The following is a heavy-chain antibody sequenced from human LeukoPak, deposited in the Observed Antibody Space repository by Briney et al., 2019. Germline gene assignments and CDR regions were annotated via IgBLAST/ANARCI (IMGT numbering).Heavy chain of an antibody. CDR3: AKDAMYYYDSSGYQVFDAFDI. CDR2: ISWNSGSI. Sequence: GGSLRLSCVASGFTFSDYSMNWVRQAPGKGLEWVSGISWNSGSIGYADSVKGRFTISRDNAKNSLYLQMNSLRAEDTALYYCAKDAMYYYDSSGYQVFDAFDIWGQGTMVTVSS. D-gene: IGHD3-22*01. CDR1: GFTFSDYS. V-gene: IGHV3-9*01. J-gene: IGHJ3*02.